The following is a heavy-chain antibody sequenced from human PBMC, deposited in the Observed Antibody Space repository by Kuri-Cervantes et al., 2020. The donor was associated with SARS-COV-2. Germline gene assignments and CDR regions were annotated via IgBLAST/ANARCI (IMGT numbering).Heavy chain of an antibody. V-gene: IGHV1-2*06. CDR1: GYTFTAYY. Sequence: ASVKVACKTSGYTFTAYYVHWVRQAPGQGLEWMGRIHPNDGATNSAQKFQGRVTMTRDTSISTDHMELSRLRSDDTAVYYCAGSYFYDSRGYVMDYWGHGTLVTVSS. D-gene: IGHD3-22*01. CDR2: IHPNDGAT. J-gene: IGHJ4*01. CDR3: AGSYFYDSRGYVMDY.